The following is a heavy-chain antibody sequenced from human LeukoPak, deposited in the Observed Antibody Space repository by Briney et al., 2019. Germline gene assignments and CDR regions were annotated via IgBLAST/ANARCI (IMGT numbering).Heavy chain of an antibody. Sequence: GGSLRLSCAASGVTFRSDTLNWVRQAPGKGLEWVSSISSGSTYIYNADSVKGRFTISRDNAKNSLYLQMNSLRAEDTAVYYCANLATVTTFGIFDYWGQGTLVTVSS. D-gene: IGHD4-17*01. J-gene: IGHJ4*02. CDR1: GVTFRSDT. V-gene: IGHV3-21*01. CDR3: ANLATVTTFGIFDY. CDR2: ISSGSTYI.